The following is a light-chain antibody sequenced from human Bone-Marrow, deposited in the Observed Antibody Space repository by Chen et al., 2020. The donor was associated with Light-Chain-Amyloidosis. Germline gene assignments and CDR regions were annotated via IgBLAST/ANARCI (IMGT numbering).Light chain of an antibody. CDR2: GAF. CDR3: QQYNDWPRT. V-gene: IGKV3-15*01. Sequence: EIVMTQSPATLSLSPGERATLSCRASHSVSSNLAWYQQKPGQAPRLLIYGAFTRATGIPARFSGGGSGTEFTLTISSLQSEDFAVYYCQQYNDWPRTFGQGIRMEIK. J-gene: IGKJ1*01. CDR1: HSVSSN.